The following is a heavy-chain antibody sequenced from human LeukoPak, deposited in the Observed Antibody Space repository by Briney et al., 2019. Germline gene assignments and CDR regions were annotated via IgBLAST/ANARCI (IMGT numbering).Heavy chain of an antibody. J-gene: IGHJ3*02. D-gene: IGHD3-16*01. V-gene: IGHV1-2*02. Sequence: ASVKVPCKASGYTFTGYYMHWVRQAPGQGLEWMGWINPNSGGTNYAQNFQGRVTMTRDTSISTAYMELSRLRSDDTAVYYCASYLRGEAFDIWGQGTMVTVSS. CDR1: GYTFTGYY. CDR3: ASYLRGEAFDI. CDR2: INPNSGGT.